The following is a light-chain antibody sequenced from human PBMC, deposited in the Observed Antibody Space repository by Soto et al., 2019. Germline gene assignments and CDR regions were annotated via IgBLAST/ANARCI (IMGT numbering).Light chain of an antibody. CDR1: QSVRSSY. V-gene: IGKV3-20*01. J-gene: IGKJ3*01. CDR2: GAS. Sequence: IVLTQSPGTLSLSPWERATLSCRASQSVRSSYLAWYQQKPGQAPRLLIHGASSRATGIPDRFTGSGSGTDFTLTISKLEPEDFAVYYCQQYADTPRTFGPGTKVDIK. CDR3: QQYADTPRT.